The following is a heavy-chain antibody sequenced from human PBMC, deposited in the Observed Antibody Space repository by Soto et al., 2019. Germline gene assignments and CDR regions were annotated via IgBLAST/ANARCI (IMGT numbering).Heavy chain of an antibody. V-gene: IGHV4-30-4*01. Sequence: QVQLQESGPGLVKPSQTLSLTCTVSGGSISSGDYYWGWIRQPPGKGLEWIGYIYYSGSTNYNPSVESRVTISVDTSKNQFALKRSSVTDADTAVYYCARRGHYGDYAFLFDYWGQGTLVTVSS. CDR1: GGSISSGDYY. CDR3: ARRGHYGDYAFLFDY. D-gene: IGHD4-17*01. J-gene: IGHJ4*02. CDR2: IYYSGST.